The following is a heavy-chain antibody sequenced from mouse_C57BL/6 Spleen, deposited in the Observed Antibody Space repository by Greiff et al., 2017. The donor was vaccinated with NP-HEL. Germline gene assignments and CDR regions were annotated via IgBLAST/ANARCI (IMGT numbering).Heavy chain of an antibody. D-gene: IGHD2-4*01. CDR2: INPNNGGT. J-gene: IGHJ3*01. V-gene: IGHV1-26*01. CDR1: GYTFTDYY. Sequence: VQLQQSGPELVKPGASVKISCKASGYTFTDYYMNWVKQSHGKSLEWIGDINPNNGGTSYNQKFKGKATLTVDKSSSTAYMELRSLTSEDSAVYYCARGGVYYDYAEAYWGQGTLVTVSA. CDR3: ARGGVYYDYAEAY.